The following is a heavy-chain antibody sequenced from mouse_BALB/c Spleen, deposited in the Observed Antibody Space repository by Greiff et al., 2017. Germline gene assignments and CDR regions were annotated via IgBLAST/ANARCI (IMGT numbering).Heavy chain of an antibody. J-gene: IGHJ3*01. Sequence: EVKLVESGGGLVQPGGSRKLSCAASGFTFSSFGMHWVRQAPEKGLEWVAYISSGSSTIYYADTVKGRFTISRDNPKNTLFLQMTSLRSEDTAMYYCARGSSGSFFAYWGQGTLVTVSA. V-gene: IGHV5-17*02. D-gene: IGHD3-1*01. CDR2: ISSGSSTI. CDR1: GFTFSSFG. CDR3: ARGSSGSFFAY.